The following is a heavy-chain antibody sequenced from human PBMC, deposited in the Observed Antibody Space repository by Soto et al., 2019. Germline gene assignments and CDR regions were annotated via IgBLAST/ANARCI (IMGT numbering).Heavy chain of an antibody. CDR2: INAGNGNT. CDR3: ASSYYYDSSGYSSLYYYYGMDV. V-gene: IGHV1-3*01. CDR1: GYTFTSYA. D-gene: IGHD3-22*01. Sequence: GASVKVSCKASGYTFTSYARHWVRQAPGQRLEWMGWINAGNGNTKYSQMFQGRVTITRDTSASTAYMELSSLRSEDTAVYYCASSYYYDSSGYSSLYYYYGMDVWGQGTKVTVSS. J-gene: IGHJ6*02.